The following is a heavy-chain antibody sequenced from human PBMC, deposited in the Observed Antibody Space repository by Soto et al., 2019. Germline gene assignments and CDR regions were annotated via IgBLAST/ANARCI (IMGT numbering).Heavy chain of an antibody. V-gene: IGHV4-34*01. Sequence: PSETLSLTCAVYGGSFSGYYWSWIRQPPGKGLEWIGEINHSGSTNYNPSLKSRVTISVETSKNQFSLKLSSVPAADTAVYYFARGLRSMKGGQGTSGDRKNASPGIRYYYYYGMDVWGQGTTVTVSS. CDR1: GGSFSGYY. CDR3: ARGLRSMKGGQGTSGDRKNASPGIRYYYYYGMDV. D-gene: IGHD5-12*01. CDR2: INHSGST. J-gene: IGHJ6*02.